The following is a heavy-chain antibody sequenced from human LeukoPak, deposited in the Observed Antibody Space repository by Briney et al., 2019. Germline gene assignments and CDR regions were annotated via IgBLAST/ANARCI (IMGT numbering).Heavy chain of an antibody. CDR1: GVTFSNYW. CDR2: INNDGSST. D-gene: IGHD3-22*01. J-gene: IGHJ4*02. Sequence: GGSPRLSCAASGVTFSNYWMHWVRQVPGKGLVWVSGINNDGSSTSYADSVKGRFTISRDNAKNTVYLQMNSLRVEDTAVYYCARGDYSYDSSSYYPSDYWGQGTLVTVSS. V-gene: IGHV3-74*01. CDR3: ARGDYSYDSSSYYPSDY.